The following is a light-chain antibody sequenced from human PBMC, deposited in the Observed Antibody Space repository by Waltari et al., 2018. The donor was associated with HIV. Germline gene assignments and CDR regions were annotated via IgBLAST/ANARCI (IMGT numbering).Light chain of an antibody. Sequence: QSALTQPASVSGSPGQSITISCTGTSSYVGGYKSVSWYQQHPGKAPKLLIYEVSNRPSGISNRFSGSKSGNTASLTISGLQAEDEADYYCCSYASSTTLDVFGGGTKLTVL. V-gene: IGLV2-14*01. J-gene: IGLJ2*01. CDR1: SSYVGGYKS. CDR2: EVS. CDR3: CSYASSTTLDV.